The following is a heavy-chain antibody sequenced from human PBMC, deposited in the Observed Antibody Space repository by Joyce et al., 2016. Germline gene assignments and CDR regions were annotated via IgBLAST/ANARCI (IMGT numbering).Heavy chain of an antibody. CDR3: AKPSYNWNYHY. D-gene: IGHD1-7*01. V-gene: IGHV3-23*01. Sequence: EVQLLESGGGLVQPGGSLRLSCAASGFTFSSCAMSWVRQDPGKGLEWVSAISGSGGSTYYADSVKGRFTISRDNSKNTLYLQMNSLRAEETAVYYCAKPSYNWNYHYWGQGTLVTVSS. CDR2: ISGSGGST. CDR1: GFTFSSCA. J-gene: IGHJ4*02.